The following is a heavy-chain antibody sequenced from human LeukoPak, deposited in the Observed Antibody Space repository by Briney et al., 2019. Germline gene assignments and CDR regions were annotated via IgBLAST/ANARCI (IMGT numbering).Heavy chain of an antibody. D-gene: IGHD4-17*01. CDR2: IYHSGST. Sequence: SETLSLTCTVSGGSVSSYYWSWIRQPPGKGLEWIGYIYHSGSTYYNPSLKSRVTISVDRSKNQFSLKLSSVTAADTAVYYCARGGYGDYDDYWGQGTLVTVSS. CDR1: GGSVSSYY. CDR3: ARGGYGDYDDY. V-gene: IGHV4-59*02. J-gene: IGHJ4*02.